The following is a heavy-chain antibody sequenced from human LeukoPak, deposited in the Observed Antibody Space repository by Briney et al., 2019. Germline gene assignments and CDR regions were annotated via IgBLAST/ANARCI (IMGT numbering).Heavy chain of an antibody. CDR3: ARDCSSTSCYFDY. V-gene: IGHV3-21*01. D-gene: IGHD2-2*01. CDR2: ISSSSSYI. CDR1: GFTFSSYW. J-gene: IGHJ4*02. Sequence: GGSLRLSCAASGFTFSSYWMNWVRQAPGKGLEWVSSISSSSSYIYYADSVKGRFTISRDNAKNSLYLQMNSLRAEDTAVYYCARDCSSTSCYFDYWGQGTLVTVSS.